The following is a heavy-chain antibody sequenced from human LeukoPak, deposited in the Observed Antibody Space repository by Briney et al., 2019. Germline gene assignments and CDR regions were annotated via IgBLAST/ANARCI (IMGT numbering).Heavy chain of an antibody. D-gene: IGHD6-13*01. CDR3: AGAGGIAAAGSPRTYFDY. CDR2: MNPNSGNT. CDR1: GYTFTSYD. J-gene: IGHJ4*02. Sequence: ASVTVSCKASGYTFTSYDINWMRQAPGQGLEWVGWMNPNSGNTGYAQTFQGKLTMTRNTSIKTAYMELSSLRSEDTAVYYCAGAGGIAAAGSPRTYFDYWGQGTLVTVSS. V-gene: IGHV1-8*01.